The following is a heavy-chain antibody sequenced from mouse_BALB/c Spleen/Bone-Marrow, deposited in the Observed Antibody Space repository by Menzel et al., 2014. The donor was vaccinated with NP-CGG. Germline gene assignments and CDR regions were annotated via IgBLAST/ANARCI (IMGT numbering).Heavy chain of an antibody. V-gene: IGHV1S56*01. Sequence: VKLVESGPELVKPGASVRIFCKASSYTFTNYYIHWVKQMPGQGLEWIGWLYPGNVNSKYNEKFKGKATLTADKSSSTAYMQLSSLTSEDSAVYFCAREADWNFDYWGQGTPLTVSS. CDR2: LYPGNVNS. D-gene: IGHD2-13*01. CDR1: SYTFTNYY. CDR3: AREADWNFDY. J-gene: IGHJ2*01.